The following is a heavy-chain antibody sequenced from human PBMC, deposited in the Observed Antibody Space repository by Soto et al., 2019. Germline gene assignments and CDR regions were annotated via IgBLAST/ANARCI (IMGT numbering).Heavy chain of an antibody. CDR3: ARGDSTGSPTGWFDP. D-gene: IGHD6-19*01. CDR2: ISNYNGYT. J-gene: IGHJ5*02. CDR1: GYTFTRYS. Sequence: QVQLVQSGAEVRKPGASVQVSCKASGYTFTRYSINWVRQAPGQGLEWVGWISNYNGYTKYAEKFQGRVTLTTDTFTTTSYMDLRSLTSDDTAMYFCARGDSTGSPTGWFDPWGQGTLVTVLS. V-gene: IGHV1-18*04.